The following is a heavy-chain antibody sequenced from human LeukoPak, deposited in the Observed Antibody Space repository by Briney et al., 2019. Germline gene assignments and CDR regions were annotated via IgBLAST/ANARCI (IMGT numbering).Heavy chain of an antibody. CDR3: AREGSYYFDY. V-gene: IGHV3-48*03. Sequence: PGRSLSLSCAPSGFTFSSYEIHGVPQAPRKGLAWVSYISSSGSTKLYSDSVRGRFTISRDNAKNSLYLQMNSLRAEDTAVYYCAREGSYYFDYWGRGTLVTVSS. J-gene: IGHJ4*02. CDR1: GFTFSSYE. CDR2: ISSSGSTK.